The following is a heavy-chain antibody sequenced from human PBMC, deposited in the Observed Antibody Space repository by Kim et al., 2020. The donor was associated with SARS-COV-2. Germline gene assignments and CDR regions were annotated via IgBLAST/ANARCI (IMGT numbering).Heavy chain of an antibody. V-gene: IGHV3-48*03. J-gene: IGHJ3*02. CDR3: ARDNPYSYGSGSYYLGPDAFDI. D-gene: IGHD3-10*01. CDR2: ISSSGSTI. CDR1: GFTFSSYE. Sequence: GGSLRLSCAASGFTFSSYEMNWVRQAPGKGLEWVSYISSSGSTIYYADSVKGRFTISRDNAKNSLYLQMNSLRAEDTVVYYCARDNPYSYGSGSYYLGPDAFDIWGQGTMVTVSS.